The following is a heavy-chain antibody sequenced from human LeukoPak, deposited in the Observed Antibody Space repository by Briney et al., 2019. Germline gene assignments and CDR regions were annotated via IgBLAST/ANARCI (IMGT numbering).Heavy chain of an antibody. Sequence: ASVKVSCKASGYTFTDYYIHWVRQAPGQGLEWMGWISPNSGGSNFAQKFQGRVTMTRNTSISTAYMELRRLRSEDTAVYYCARVNYTFPYSYYYYYYMDVWGKGTTVTISS. J-gene: IGHJ6*03. V-gene: IGHV1-2*02. CDR1: GYTFTDYY. CDR2: ISPNSGGS. D-gene: IGHD4-11*01. CDR3: ARVNYTFPYSYYYYYYMDV.